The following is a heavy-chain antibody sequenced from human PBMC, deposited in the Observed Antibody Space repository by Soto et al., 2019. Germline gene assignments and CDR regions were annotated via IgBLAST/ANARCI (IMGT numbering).Heavy chain of an antibody. CDR3: ARDPGYGSGSVAGMDV. Sequence: EVQLVESGGGLVQPGGSLRLSCAASGFTFSSYSMNWVRQAPGKGLEWVSSISSSSSYIYYADSVKGRFTISRDNAKNSLYLQMNSLRAEDTAVYYCARDPGYGSGSVAGMDVWGQGTTVTVSS. V-gene: IGHV3-21*01. D-gene: IGHD3-10*01. CDR1: GFTFSSYS. J-gene: IGHJ6*02. CDR2: ISSSSSYI.